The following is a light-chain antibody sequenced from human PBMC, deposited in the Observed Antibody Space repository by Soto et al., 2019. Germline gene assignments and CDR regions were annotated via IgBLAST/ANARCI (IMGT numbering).Light chain of an antibody. V-gene: IGKV3-20*01. CDR3: QQYGSSPPT. Sequence: EIVLTQSPCTLSLSPGVRANLSCRDSQSVSSSYLAWYQQKPGQAPRLLIYGASSRATGIPDRFSGSGSGTDFTLTISRLEPEDFAVYYCQQYGSSPPTFGQGTKVEIK. J-gene: IGKJ1*01. CDR2: GAS. CDR1: QSVSSSY.